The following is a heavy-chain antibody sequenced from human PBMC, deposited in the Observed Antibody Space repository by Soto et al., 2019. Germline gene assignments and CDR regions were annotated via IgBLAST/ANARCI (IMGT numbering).Heavy chain of an antibody. D-gene: IGHD3-10*01. Sequence: SETLSLTCAVSGGSISSSNWWSWVRQPTGKGLEWIGEIYHSGGTNYNPSLKSRVTISVDKSKNQFSLKLSSVTAADTAVYYCAREGGYYGSGSQVDYWGQGTLVTVSS. CDR2: IYHSGGT. CDR1: GGSISSSNW. V-gene: IGHV4-4*02. J-gene: IGHJ4*02. CDR3: AREGGYYGSGSQVDY.